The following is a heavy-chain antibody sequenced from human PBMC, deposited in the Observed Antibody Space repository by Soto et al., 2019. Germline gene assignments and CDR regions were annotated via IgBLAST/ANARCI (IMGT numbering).Heavy chain of an antibody. J-gene: IGHJ4*02. D-gene: IGHD2-8*01. CDR2: INGNGNT. CDR3: ARNGYYAIDX. V-gene: IGHV4-34*01. Sequence: LSLTCGVPGRSLSGDYWSWIRRPPGKGLEWIGEINGNGNTNYNPSLKIRVTISAETSKSQFSLKVSSVTAADTAIYYCARNGYYAIDXWGQGILVTVSX. CDR1: GRSLSGDY.